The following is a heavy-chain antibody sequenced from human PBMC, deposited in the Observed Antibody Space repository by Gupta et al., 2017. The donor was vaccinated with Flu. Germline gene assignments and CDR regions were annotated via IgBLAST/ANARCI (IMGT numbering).Heavy chain of an antibody. CDR1: FRSHG. CDR2: IWYDGSNT. CDR3: VRDNGIASSGMGR. Sequence: FRSHGMHWVRQAPGKGLEWVAAIWYDGSNTQYRDSLKGRFTISRDNSKNSPSLHMDSLRADDTALYFCVRDNGIASSGMGRWGQGTLVTVSS. J-gene: IGHJ4*02. D-gene: IGHD1-1*01. V-gene: IGHV3-33*01.